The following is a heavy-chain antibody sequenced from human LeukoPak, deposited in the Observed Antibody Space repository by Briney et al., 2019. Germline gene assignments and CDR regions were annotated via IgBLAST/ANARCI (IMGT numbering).Heavy chain of an antibody. J-gene: IGHJ4*02. Sequence: GGSLRLSCAASGFTVSSNYMSWVRQAPGKGLEWVSVIYSGGSTYYADSVKGRFTIPRDNSKNTLYLQMNSLRAEDTAVYYCARGYSSGWYSLDYWGQGTLVTVSS. CDR3: ARGYSSGWYSLDY. CDR2: IYSGGST. CDR1: GFTVSSNY. V-gene: IGHV3-53*01. D-gene: IGHD6-19*01.